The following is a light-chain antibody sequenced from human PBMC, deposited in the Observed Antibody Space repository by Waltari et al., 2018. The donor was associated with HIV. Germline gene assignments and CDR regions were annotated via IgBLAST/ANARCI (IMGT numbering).Light chain of an antibody. CDR1: SGYSHYN. CDR2: VGTGGIVG. CDR3: GADLGSGSNFVYV. Sequence: QPVLTQPPSASASLGASVTLTCTLSSGYSHYNVDWYQQRPGKGPRVAMRVGTGGIVGSKGDRSAVRFSVLGSGLNRYLTIKNIQEEDESDYHCGADLGSGSNFVYVFGTGTKVTVL. V-gene: IGLV9-49*01. J-gene: IGLJ1*01.